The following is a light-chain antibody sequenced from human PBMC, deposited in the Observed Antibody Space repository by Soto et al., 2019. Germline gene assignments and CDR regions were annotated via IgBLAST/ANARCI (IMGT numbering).Light chain of an antibody. Sequence: QSALTQPASVSGSPGQSITISCTGTSSDVGAYNYASWYQQYPGEAPKVIIYDVSHRPAGVSNRFSGSKSGNTASLTISGLQTQDEADYYCSSYTSATTYVFGTGTKVT. CDR1: SSDVGAYNY. CDR2: DVS. V-gene: IGLV2-14*01. J-gene: IGLJ1*01. CDR3: SSYTSATTYV.